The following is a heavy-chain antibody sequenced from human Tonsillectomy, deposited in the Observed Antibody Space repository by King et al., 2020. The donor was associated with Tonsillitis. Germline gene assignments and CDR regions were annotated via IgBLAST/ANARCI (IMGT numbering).Heavy chain of an antibody. J-gene: IGHJ5*02. V-gene: IGHV3-53*01. CDR2: IQPVGGT. CDR1: GITVSSSY. CDR3: ARSGYSYAWDP. Sequence: VQLVESGGGLIQPGGSLRLSCAASGITVSSSYMIWGRQAPGKGLEWVSFIQPVGGTSYADPVKGRFTLYRDNSKNTLYLEINSLRVEDTAVYFCARSGYSYAWDPWGQGTLVTVSS. D-gene: IGHD5-18*01.